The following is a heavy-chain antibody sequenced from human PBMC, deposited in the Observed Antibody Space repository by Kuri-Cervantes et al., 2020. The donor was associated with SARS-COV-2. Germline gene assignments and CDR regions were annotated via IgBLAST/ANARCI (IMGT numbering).Heavy chain of an antibody. CDR3: ARDWYSSGWTVVDY. D-gene: IGHD6-19*01. V-gene: IGHV4-61*02. CDR1: GYSISSGYY. CDR2: INTSGTT. J-gene: IGHJ4*02. Sequence: SQTLSLTCAVSGYSISSGYYWGWIRQPAGKGLEWIGRINTSGTTNSNPSLGSRVTMSLDTSKNQFSLKLSSVTVADTAVYYCARDWYSSGWTVVDYWGQGTLVTVSS.